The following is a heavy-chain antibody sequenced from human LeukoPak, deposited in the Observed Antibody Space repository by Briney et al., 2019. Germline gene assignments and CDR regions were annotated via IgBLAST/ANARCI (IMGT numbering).Heavy chain of an antibody. CDR1: GYTFTVYY. V-gene: IGHV1-2*02. J-gene: IGHJ4*02. Sequence: ASVTVSCTASGYTFTVYYMHWVRQAPGQGLEWMGWINPNSGGTNYAQKFQGRVAMTRDTSISTAYMELSRLRSDDTAVYYCARDRWLGELYGYFDYWGQGTLVTVSS. D-gene: IGHD3-10*01. CDR3: ARDRWLGELYGYFDY. CDR2: INPNSGGT.